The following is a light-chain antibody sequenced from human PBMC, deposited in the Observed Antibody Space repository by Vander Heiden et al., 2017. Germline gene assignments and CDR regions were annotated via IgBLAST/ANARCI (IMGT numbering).Light chain of an antibody. CDR2: EVS. CDR3: SSYTSSSTLV. CDR1: SSAVGGYNY. Sequence: QSALTQPASVSGSPGQSITISCTGTSSAVGGYNYVSGYQQHPGKAPKRMIYEVSNRPSGVPNRFSGSKSGNTASLTISGLQAEDEADYYCSSYTSSSTLVFGGGTKLTVL. J-gene: IGLJ2*01. V-gene: IGLV2-14*01.